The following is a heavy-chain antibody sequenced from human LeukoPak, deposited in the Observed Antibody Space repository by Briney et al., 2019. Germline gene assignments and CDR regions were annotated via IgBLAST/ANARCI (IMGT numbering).Heavy chain of an antibody. D-gene: IGHD6-13*01. CDR2: IIPIFGTA. V-gene: IGHV1-69*13. Sequence: ASVKVSCKASGYTFTSYGISWVRQAPGQGLEWMGGIIPIFGTANYAQKFQGRVTITADESTSTAYMELSSLRSEDTAVYYCAREVQGEFLYSSSWYYFDYWGQGTLVTVSS. CDR3: AREVQGEFLYSSSWYYFDY. CDR1: GYTFTSYG. J-gene: IGHJ4*02.